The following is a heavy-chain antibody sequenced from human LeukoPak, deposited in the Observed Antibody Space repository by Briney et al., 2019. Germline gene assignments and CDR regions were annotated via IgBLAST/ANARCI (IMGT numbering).Heavy chain of an antibody. Sequence: GGSLRLSCAAPGFTFSSYAMSWVRQAPGKGLEWVSAISGSGGSTYYADSVKGRFTISSDNSKNTLYLQMNSLRAEDTAVYYCAKDPTTVVTPPDYWGQGTLVTVSS. CDR3: AKDPTTVVTPPDY. J-gene: IGHJ4*02. CDR1: GFTFSSYA. CDR2: ISGSGGST. V-gene: IGHV3-23*01. D-gene: IGHD4-23*01.